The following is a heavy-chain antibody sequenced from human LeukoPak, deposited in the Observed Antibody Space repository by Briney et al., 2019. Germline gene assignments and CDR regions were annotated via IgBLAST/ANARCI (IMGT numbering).Heavy chain of an antibody. D-gene: IGHD2-15*01. CDR1: GGSFSGYY. Sequence: SETLSLTCAVYGGSFSGYYWSWIRQPPGKGLEWIGEINHSGSTNYNPSLKSRVTISVDTSKNQFSLKLSSVTAADTAVYYCARSRRYCSGGSCYWILTASNWLDPWGQGTLVTVSS. CDR2: INHSGST. J-gene: IGHJ5*02. CDR3: ARSRRYCSGGSCYWILTASNWLDP. V-gene: IGHV4-34*01.